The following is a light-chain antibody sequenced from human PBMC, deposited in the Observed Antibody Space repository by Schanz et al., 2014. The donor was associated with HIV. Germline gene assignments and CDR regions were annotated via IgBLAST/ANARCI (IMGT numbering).Light chain of an antibody. CDR1: QTVNPY. V-gene: IGKV3D-15*01. CDR2: GAS. Sequence: EIVLTQSPGTLSLSPGERATLSCRASQTVNPYSLAWYQQKRGQAPRLLIYGASTRATGIPARFSGSGSGTEFTLTISSLQSEDFALYYCQQYSDWPPSTFGQGTKVEIK. J-gene: IGKJ2*01. CDR3: QQYSDWPPST.